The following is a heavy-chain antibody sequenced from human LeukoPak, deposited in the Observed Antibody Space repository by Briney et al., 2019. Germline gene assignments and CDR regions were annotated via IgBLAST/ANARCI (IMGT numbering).Heavy chain of an antibody. J-gene: IGHJ4*02. D-gene: IGHD7-27*01. CDR2: INPSGGST. Sequence: GASVKVSCKASGYTFTSYYMHWVRQAPGQGLGWMGIINPSGGSTSYAQKFQGRVTMTRDTSTSTVYMELNSLRAEDTAVYYCAKDWGETGALDYWGQGTLVTVSS. V-gene: IGHV1-46*01. CDR1: GYTFTSYY. CDR3: AKDWGETGALDY.